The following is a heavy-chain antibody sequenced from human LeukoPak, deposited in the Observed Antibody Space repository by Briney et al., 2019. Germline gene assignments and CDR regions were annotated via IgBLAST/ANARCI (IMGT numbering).Heavy chain of an antibody. CDR3: AREMADYYDSSGYWSAFDI. V-gene: IGHV1-2*02. J-gene: IGHJ3*02. CDR2: INPNSGGT. D-gene: IGHD3-22*01. Sequence: ASVKVSCKASGYTFTGYYMHWVRQAPGQGLEWMGWINPNSGGTNYAQKFQGRVTMTRDTSISTAYMELSRLRSDDTAVYYCAREMADYYDSSGYWSAFDIWGQGTMVTVSS. CDR1: GYTFTGYY.